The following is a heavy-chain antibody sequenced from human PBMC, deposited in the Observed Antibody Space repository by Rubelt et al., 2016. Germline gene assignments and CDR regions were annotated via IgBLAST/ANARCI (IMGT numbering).Heavy chain of an antibody. CDR1: GYTFTRYS. CDR2: INPSGGST. Sequence: VPLVQSGAEVKKPGGSVKVFCKASGYTFTRYSMHWVRQAPGPGLEWVGIINPSGGSTSYAQKFQGRVTMTRDTSTSTVYMELSSLRSEDTAVYYCARNHYSSSWYLNPWGQGTLVTVSS. V-gene: IGHV1-46*01. D-gene: IGHD6-13*01. CDR3: ARNHYSSSWYLNP. J-gene: IGHJ5*02.